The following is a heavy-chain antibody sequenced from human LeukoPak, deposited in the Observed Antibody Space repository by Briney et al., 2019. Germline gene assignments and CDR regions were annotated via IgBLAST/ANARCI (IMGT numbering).Heavy chain of an antibody. Sequence: GGSLRLSCAASGFTVSSNYMSWVRQAPGKGLEWVSVIYSGGSTYYADSVKGRFTISRDNSKNTLYLQMNSLRAEDTAVYYCARVGGGIAAAGGIDYWGQGTLVTVSS. CDR2: IYSGGST. D-gene: IGHD6-13*01. J-gene: IGHJ4*02. V-gene: IGHV3-66*01. CDR3: ARVGGGIAAAGGIDY. CDR1: GFTVSSNY.